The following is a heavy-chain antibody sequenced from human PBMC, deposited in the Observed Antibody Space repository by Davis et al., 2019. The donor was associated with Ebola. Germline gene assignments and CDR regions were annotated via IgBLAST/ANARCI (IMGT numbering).Heavy chain of an antibody. D-gene: IGHD3-10*01. CDR3: AKGTPGGSGSYSYFDS. V-gene: IGHV3-23*01. CDR1: EFAFSNYP. J-gene: IGHJ4*02. Sequence: GESLKISCAASEFAFSNYPMSWVRQAPGKGLEWVSAIGRNAANTYYADSVKGRFTISRDNSKNTLYLQMNSLRAEDTAVYSCAKGTPGGSGSYSYFDSWGQGILVTVSS. CDR2: IGRNAANT.